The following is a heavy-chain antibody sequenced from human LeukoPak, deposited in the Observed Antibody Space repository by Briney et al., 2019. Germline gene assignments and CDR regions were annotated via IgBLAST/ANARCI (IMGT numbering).Heavy chain of an antibody. CDR1: GDSVSSNSAA. Sequence: SQTLSLICAISGDSVSSNSAAWNWLRQSPSRGLEWLGRTYYRSKWYNDYAVSVKSRITVNPDTSKNQFSLHLNSVTPEDTAVYYCARSILYCDYWGQGTLVTVSS. V-gene: IGHV6-1*01. J-gene: IGHJ4*02. CDR2: TYYRSKWYN. CDR3: ARSILYCDY. D-gene: IGHD6-6*01.